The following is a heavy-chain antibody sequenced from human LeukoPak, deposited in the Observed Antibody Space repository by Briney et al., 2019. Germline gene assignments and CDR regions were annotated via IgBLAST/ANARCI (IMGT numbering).Heavy chain of an antibody. CDR3: ARTITVDTAIDY. CDR2: IYYSGST. D-gene: IGHD5-18*01. Sequence: QVQLQESGPGLVKPSQTLSLTCTVSGGSISSGDYYWSWIRQPPGKGLAWVGYIYYSGSTYYNPSLKSRVTISVDTSKNQFSLKLSSVTAADTAVYYCARTITVDTAIDYWGQGTLVTVSS. CDR1: GGSISSGDYY. J-gene: IGHJ4*02. V-gene: IGHV4-30-4*08.